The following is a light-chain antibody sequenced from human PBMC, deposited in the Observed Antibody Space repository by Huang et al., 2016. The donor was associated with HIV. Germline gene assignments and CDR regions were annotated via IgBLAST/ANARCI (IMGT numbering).Light chain of an antibody. Sequence: IQLTQSPSSLSASVGDRVSITCRDSQDITSYLAWYQQKPGKAPNRLFYSASTLQTGVPSRFSGSGAGTNFTLTVSSLQPEDFATYYCQQLNSYPLTFGGGTKVEIK. CDR1: QDITSY. CDR3: QQLNSYPLT. V-gene: IGKV1-9*01. J-gene: IGKJ4*01. CDR2: SAS.